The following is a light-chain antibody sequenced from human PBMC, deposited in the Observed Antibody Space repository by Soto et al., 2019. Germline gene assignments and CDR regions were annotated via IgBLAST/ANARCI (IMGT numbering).Light chain of an antibody. CDR2: GAS. V-gene: IGKV3-15*01. CDR1: QSVSSN. CDR3: QQYNNWPPLT. J-gene: IGKJ4*01. Sequence: LSVSPGERATLSCRASQSVSSNLAWYQQKPGQAPRLLIYGASTRATGIPARFSGSGSGTEFTLTISSLQSEDFAVYYCQQYNNWPPLTFGGGTKVDIK.